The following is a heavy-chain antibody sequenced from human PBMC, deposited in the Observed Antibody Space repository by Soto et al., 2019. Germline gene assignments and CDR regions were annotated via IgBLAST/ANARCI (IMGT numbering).Heavy chain of an antibody. CDR1: GGSISSGGYY. CDR2: IYYSGST. CDR3: AATMVRGVIITCDYFDY. J-gene: IGHJ4*02. D-gene: IGHD3-10*01. Sequence: SETLYLTCTVSGGSISSGGYYWSWIRQHPGKGLEWIGYIYYSGSTYYNPSLKSRVTISVDTSKNQFSLKLSSVTAADTAVYYCAATMVRGVIITCDYFDYWGQGTLVTVSS. V-gene: IGHV4-31*03.